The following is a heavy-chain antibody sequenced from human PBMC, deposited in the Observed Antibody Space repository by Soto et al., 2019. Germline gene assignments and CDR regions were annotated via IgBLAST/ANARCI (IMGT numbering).Heavy chain of an antibody. CDR2: ISGSGGST. CDR3: AKVNVYYDSSGYYYFYDY. V-gene: IGHV3-23*01. Sequence: PGGSLRLSCAASGFTFSSYAMSWVRQAPGKGLEWVSAISGSGGSTYYADSVKGRFTISRDNSKNTLYLQMNSLRAEDTAVYYCAKVNVYYDSSGYYYFYDYWGQGTLVTVSS. J-gene: IGHJ4*02. CDR1: GFTFSSYA. D-gene: IGHD3-22*01.